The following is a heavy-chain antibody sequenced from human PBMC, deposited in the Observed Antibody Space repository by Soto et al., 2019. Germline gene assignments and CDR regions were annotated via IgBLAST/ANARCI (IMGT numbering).Heavy chain of an antibody. CDR3: ARTTYDFGSGQIWFDP. J-gene: IGHJ5*02. D-gene: IGHD3-3*01. Sequence: SETLSLTCTVSGGSISSYYWSWIRQPAGKGLEWIGRIYTSGGTNYNPSLKSRVTMSVDTSKNQFSLKLSSVTAADTAVYYCARTTYDFGSGQIWFDPWGQGTLVTVSS. CDR1: GGSISSYY. V-gene: IGHV4-4*07. CDR2: IYTSGGT.